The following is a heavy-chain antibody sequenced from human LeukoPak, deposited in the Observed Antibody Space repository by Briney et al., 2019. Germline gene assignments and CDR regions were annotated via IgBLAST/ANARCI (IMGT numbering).Heavy chain of an antibody. CDR2: INPNSGGT. CDR1: VYTFTGYY. J-gene: IGHJ4*02. V-gene: IGHV1-2*02. D-gene: IGHD2-15*01. CDR3: ARGYCSGGSCYYYFDY. Sequence: ASVKVSCKASVYTFTGYYMHWVRQAPGQGLEWMGWINPNSGGTNYAQKFQGRVTMTRDTSISTAYMELSRLRSDDTAVYYCARGYCSGGSCYYYFDYWGQGTLATVSS.